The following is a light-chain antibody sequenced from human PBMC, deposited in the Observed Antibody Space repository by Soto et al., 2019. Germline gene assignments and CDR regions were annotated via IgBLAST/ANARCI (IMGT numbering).Light chain of an antibody. CDR3: QQYHNWPIT. V-gene: IGKV3-15*01. CDR2: GGS. Sequence: EIVMTQSPATLSLSPGERATLSCRASQSVSSHLASYQQKRGQAPRLLIYGGSTGATGLPARFSGSGSGTEFTLTISSLQSEDFALYYCQQYHNWPITFGQGTRLEIK. J-gene: IGKJ5*01. CDR1: QSVSSH.